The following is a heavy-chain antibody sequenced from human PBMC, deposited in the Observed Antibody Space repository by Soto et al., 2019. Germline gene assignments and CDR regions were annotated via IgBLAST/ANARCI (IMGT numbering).Heavy chain of an antibody. J-gene: IGHJ6*02. CDR1: GVTFSSYG. V-gene: IGHV3-30*18. CDR3: AKDQIAARPHPKYYYYGMDV. Sequence: PWGSIELACAASGVTFSSYGVHWVLQNPGKGLEWVAVISYDGSNKYYADSVKGRFTISRDNSKNTLYLQMNSLRAEDTAVYYCAKDQIAARPHPKYYYYGMDVWRQGTTVTVSS. CDR2: ISYDGSNK. D-gene: IGHD6-6*01.